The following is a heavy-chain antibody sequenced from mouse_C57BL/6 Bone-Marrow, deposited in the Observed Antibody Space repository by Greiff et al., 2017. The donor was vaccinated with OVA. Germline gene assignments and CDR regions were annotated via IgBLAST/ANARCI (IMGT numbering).Heavy chain of an antibody. CDR2: ISSGSSTI. CDR3: ARNYGSSYYFDY. J-gene: IGHJ2*01. Sequence: EVHLVESGGGLVKPGGSLKLSCAASGFTFSDYGMHWVRQAPEKGLEWVAYISSGSSTIYYEDNVKGRFTISRDNAKNTLFLQMPSLRSEDTAMYYCARNYGSSYYFDYWGQGTTLTVSS. D-gene: IGHD1-1*01. V-gene: IGHV5-17*01. CDR1: GFTFSDYG.